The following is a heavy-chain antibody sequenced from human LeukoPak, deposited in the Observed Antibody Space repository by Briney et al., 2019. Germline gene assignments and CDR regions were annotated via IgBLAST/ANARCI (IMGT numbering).Heavy chain of an antibody. D-gene: IGHD3-3*01. CDR2: ISAYNGNT. CDR3: ARDLLSGYYDFWSGYSANWFDP. V-gene: IGHV1-18*01. J-gene: IGHJ5*02. Sequence: ASVKVSRKASGYTFTSYGISWVRQAPGQGLEWMGWISAYNGNTNYAQKLQGRVTMTTDTSTSTAYMELRSLRSDDTAVYYCARDLLSGYYDFWSGYSANWFDPWGQGTLVTVSS. CDR1: GYTFTSYG.